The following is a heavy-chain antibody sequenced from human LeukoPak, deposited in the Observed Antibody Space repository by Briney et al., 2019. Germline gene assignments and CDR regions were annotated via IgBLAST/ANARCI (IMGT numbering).Heavy chain of an antibody. Sequence: PSETLSLTCTVSGDSISSGSYYWGWVRQPPGKGLEWIGSINYSGSTYYNPSLKSRVTISVDTSKNQFSLKLSSVTAADTAVYYCARHRVVPAHDAFDIWGQGTMVTVSS. V-gene: IGHV4-39*01. J-gene: IGHJ3*02. D-gene: IGHD2-2*01. CDR1: GDSISSGSYY. CDR3: ARHRVVPAHDAFDI. CDR2: INYSGST.